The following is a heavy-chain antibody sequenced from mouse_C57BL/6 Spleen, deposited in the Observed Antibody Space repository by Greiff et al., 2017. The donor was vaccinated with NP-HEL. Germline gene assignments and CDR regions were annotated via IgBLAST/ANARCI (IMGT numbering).Heavy chain of an antibody. CDR3: ARKANWAYYFDY. V-gene: IGHV1-55*01. D-gene: IGHD4-1*01. Sequence: QLQQPGAELVKPGASVKMSCKASGYTFTSYWITWVKQTPGQGLEWIGDIYPGSGSTNYNEKFKSKATLTVDTSSSTAYMQLSSLTSEDSAVYYCARKANWAYYFDYWGQGTTLTVSS. J-gene: IGHJ2*01. CDR1: GYTFTSYW. CDR2: IYPGSGST.